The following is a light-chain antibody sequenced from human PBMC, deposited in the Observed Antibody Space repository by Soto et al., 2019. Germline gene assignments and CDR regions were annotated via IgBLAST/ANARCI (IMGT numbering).Light chain of an antibody. CDR1: SSNIGAGYD. V-gene: IGLV1-40*01. CDR2: GNS. J-gene: IGLJ2*01. CDR3: QSYDSSLSAYVV. Sequence: SVLTQPPSVSGAPGQRVTISCTGSSSNIGAGYDVHWYQQLPGTAPKLLIYGNSTRPSGVPDRFSGAKSGTSASLAITGLQAEDEADDYCQSYDSSLSAYVVFGGGTKLTV.